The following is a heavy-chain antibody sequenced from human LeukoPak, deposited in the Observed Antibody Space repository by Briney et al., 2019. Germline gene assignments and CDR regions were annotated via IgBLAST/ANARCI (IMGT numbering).Heavy chain of an antibody. V-gene: IGHV3-30*04. D-gene: IGHD1-26*01. CDR3: AASGSYYDSINDY. CDR1: GFTFSSYA. CDR2: ISYDGSNK. J-gene: IGHJ4*02. Sequence: GGSLRLSCAASGFTFSSYAMHWVRQAPGKGLEWVAVISYDGSNKYYADSVKGRFTISRDNSKNTLYLQMNSLRAEDTAVYYCAASGSYYDSINDYWGQGTLATVSA.